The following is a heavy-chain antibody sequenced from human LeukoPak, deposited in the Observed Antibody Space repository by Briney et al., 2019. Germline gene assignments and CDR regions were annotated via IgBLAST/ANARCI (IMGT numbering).Heavy chain of an antibody. J-gene: IGHJ4*02. V-gene: IGHV3-15*01. CDR3: TTVLGSGWYLDY. CDR1: GFTFSNAR. CDR2: IKSKTDGGTT. Sequence: PGGSLRLSCAASGFTFSNARMSWVRQAPGKGLEWVGRIKSKTDGGTTDYAAPVKGRFTISRDDSKNTLYLQMNSLKTEDTAVYYCTTVLGSGWYLDYWGQGTLVTVSS. D-gene: IGHD6-19*01.